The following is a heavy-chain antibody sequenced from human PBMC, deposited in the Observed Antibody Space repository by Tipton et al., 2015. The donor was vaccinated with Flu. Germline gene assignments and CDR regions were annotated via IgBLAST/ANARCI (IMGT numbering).Heavy chain of an antibody. Sequence: LRLSCTVSGGSISSYYWSWIRQPPGKGLEWIGYIYYSGSTNYNPSLKSRVTISVDTSKNQFSLKLSSVTAADTAVYYCARDRIVVVLDYYYYYGMDVWGQGTTVTVSS. CDR3: ARDRIVVVLDYYYYYGMDV. CDR2: IYYSGST. CDR1: GGSISSYY. J-gene: IGHJ6*02. V-gene: IGHV4-59*01. D-gene: IGHD2-2*01.